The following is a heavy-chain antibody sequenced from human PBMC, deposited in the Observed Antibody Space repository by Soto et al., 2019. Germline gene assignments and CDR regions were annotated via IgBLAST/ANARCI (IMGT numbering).Heavy chain of an antibody. J-gene: IGHJ6*02. Sequence: PGGFLRISCAASGFTVSSNYMSWIRQAPGKGLVWVSVIYSGDSTYYADSVKGRFTISRDNSKNTLYLKMNSLRAEDTAVYYRARDSRVRMRGIMRGIVGMDVWGQGTAVTVSS. CDR2: IYSGDST. CDR3: ARDSRVRMRGIMRGIVGMDV. D-gene: IGHD3-10*01. CDR1: GFTVSSNY. V-gene: IGHV3-66*01.